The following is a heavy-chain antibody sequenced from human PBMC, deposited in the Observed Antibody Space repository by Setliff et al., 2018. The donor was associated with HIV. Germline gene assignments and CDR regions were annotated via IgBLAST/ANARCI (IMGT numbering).Heavy chain of an antibody. V-gene: IGHV1-69*13. Sequence: SVKVSCKASGGTFSSYAISWVRQAPGQGLEWMGGIIPILGPANYAQKFQGRVTITAGEYTTTSYMELRNLRSEDTAIYYCARGLGNFVPDLIGYFDYWGQGTLVT. D-gene: IGHD3-3*02. CDR3: ARGLGNFVPDLIGYFDY. J-gene: IGHJ4*02. CDR2: IIPILGPA. CDR1: GGTFSSYA.